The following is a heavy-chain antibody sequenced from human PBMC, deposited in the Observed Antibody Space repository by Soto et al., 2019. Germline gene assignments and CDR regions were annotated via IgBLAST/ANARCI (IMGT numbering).Heavy chain of an antibody. V-gene: IGHV4-31*03. CDR2: IYYSGST. Sequence: QVQLQESGPGLVKPSQTLSLTCTVSGGSISSGGYYWSWIRQHPGKGLEWIGYIYYSGSTYYNPSLKSRVTIAVDTSKNQLSLKLSSVTAADTAVDYCAIHDYYDGTWFDPWGQGTLVTVSS. J-gene: IGHJ5*02. CDR3: AIHDYYDGTWFDP. D-gene: IGHD3-22*01. CDR1: GGSISSGGYY.